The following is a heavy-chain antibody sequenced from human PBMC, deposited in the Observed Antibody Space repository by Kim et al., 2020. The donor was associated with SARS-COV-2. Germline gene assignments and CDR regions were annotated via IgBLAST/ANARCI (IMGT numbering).Heavy chain of an antibody. Sequence: VKGRFTISRDNAKNSLYLQMNSLRAEDTAVYYCARDLMAYDSSGWNWFDPWGQGTLVTVSS. CDR3: ARDLMAYDSSGWNWFDP. D-gene: IGHD3-22*01. V-gene: IGHV3-11*06. J-gene: IGHJ5*02.